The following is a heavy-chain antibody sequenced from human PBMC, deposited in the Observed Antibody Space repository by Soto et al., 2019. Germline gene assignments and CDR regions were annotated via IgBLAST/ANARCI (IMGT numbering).Heavy chain of an antibody. Sequence: PGGSLRLSCVASGFTFKGAWMNWVRQAPGKGLEWVGRVKSKVDGGTIDYAAPVKGRFTISRDDSKNTLYLQMNSLKTEDTAVYYCTSESRVFVITFGGVIALSWGQGTLVTVSS. CDR1: GFTFKGAW. CDR2: VKSKVDGGTI. CDR3: TSESRVFVITFGGVIALS. J-gene: IGHJ4*02. V-gene: IGHV3-15*07. D-gene: IGHD3-16*02.